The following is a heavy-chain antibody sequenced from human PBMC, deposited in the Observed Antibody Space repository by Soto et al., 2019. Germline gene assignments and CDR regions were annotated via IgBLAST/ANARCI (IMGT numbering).Heavy chain of an antibody. Sequence: QLQLQESCPGLVKPSETLSLTCTVSGGSISSSSYYWGWIRQPPGKGLEWIGSIYYSGSTYYNPSLKSRVTISVDTSKNQFSLKLSSVTAADTAVYYCARVPYFDWSPRYYYYYGMDVWGQGTTATVSS. J-gene: IGHJ6*02. D-gene: IGHD3-9*01. CDR2: IYYSGST. CDR3: ARVPYFDWSPRYYYYYGMDV. V-gene: IGHV4-39*01. CDR1: GGSISSSSYY.